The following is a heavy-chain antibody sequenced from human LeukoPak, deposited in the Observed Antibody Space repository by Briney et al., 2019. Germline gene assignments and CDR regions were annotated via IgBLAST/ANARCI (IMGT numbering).Heavy chain of an antibody. Sequence: SETLSLTCAVYGGSFSGYCWSWIRQPPGKGLEWIGEINHSGSTNYNPSLKSRVTISVDTSKNQFSLKLSSVTAADTAVYYCARGSNSYGTYYYYYYYGMDVWGQGTTVTVSS. CDR3: ARGSNSYGTYYYYYYYGMDV. J-gene: IGHJ6*02. D-gene: IGHD5-18*01. CDR2: INHSGST. V-gene: IGHV4-34*01. CDR1: GGSFSGYC.